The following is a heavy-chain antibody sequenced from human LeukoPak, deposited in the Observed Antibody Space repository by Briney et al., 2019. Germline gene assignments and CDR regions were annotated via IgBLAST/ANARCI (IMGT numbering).Heavy chain of an antibody. J-gene: IGHJ4*02. CDR2: ISYDGNNK. V-gene: IGHV3-30*18. CDR3: AKDSSSSWFGGDSK. Sequence: PGRSLRLSCGASGFTFSYYGLHWVRQAPGKGLEWVALISYDGNNKDHADSVKGRLTISRDNSKDTLYLQMNSLRAEDTAVYFCAKDSSSSWFGGDSKWGQGTLVTVSS. CDR1: GFTFSYYG. D-gene: IGHD6-13*01.